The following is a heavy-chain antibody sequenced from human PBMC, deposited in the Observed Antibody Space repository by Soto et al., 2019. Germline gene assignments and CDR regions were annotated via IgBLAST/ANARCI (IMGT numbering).Heavy chain of an antibody. Sequence: QVQLVQSGAEVKKPGSSVKVSCKASGGTFSRYAISWVRQAPGQGLEWMGGIIPIFGTANYAQKFQGRVTITADKSTSTAYMELSSLRSEYTAVYYCAREGYCSSATCPWYIWGQGTMVTVSS. CDR3: AREGYCSSATCPWYI. D-gene: IGHD2-2*01. CDR1: GGTFSRYA. J-gene: IGHJ3*02. CDR2: IIPIFGTA. V-gene: IGHV1-69*06.